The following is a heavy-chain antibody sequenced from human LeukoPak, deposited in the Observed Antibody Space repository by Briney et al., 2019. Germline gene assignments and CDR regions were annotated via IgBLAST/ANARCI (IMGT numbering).Heavy chain of an antibody. V-gene: IGHV3-7*01. J-gene: IGHJ4*02. D-gene: IGHD5-12*01. CDR1: GFTFSTRW. CDR2: IKKDGSET. Sequence: GGSLRLSCAASGFTFSTRWMTWGRQAPGKGLEWVANIKKDGSETYYVDSVKGRFTISRDNANNSLYLQMNSLRAEDTAVYYCARDGGYDLPDYWGQGTLVTVSS. CDR3: ARDGGYDLPDY.